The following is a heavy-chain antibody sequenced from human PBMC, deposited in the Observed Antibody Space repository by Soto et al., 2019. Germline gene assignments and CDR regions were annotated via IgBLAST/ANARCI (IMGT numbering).Heavy chain of an antibody. CDR3: VRGGGEGGLTGTTAQTYYYNAMDV. Sequence: SETLSLTCTVSGGSISSYYWTWIRQPPGKGLEWIGYMSYSGRTNYNPSLKSRVTLSVDTSTNHFSLKLSSVTAADTAVYDCVRGGGEGGLTGTTAQTYYYNAMDVWGQGTTVTVSS. J-gene: IGHJ6*02. D-gene: IGHD1-7*01. V-gene: IGHV4-59*01. CDR1: GGSISSYY. CDR2: MSYSGRT.